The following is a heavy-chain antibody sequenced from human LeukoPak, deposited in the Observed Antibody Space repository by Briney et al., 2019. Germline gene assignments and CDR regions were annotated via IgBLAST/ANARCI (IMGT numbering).Heavy chain of an antibody. Sequence: GGSLRLSCAASGFTFSSYWMNWVRQAPGKGLEWVANIKQDGSEKYYVDSVKGRFTISRDNAKNSLFLQMNSLRAEDTAVYYCARLHYEILTGHPAFDFRGQGTLVTVSS. CDR1: GFTFSSYW. CDR2: IKQDGSEK. J-gene: IGHJ4*02. V-gene: IGHV3-7*01. D-gene: IGHD3-9*01. CDR3: ARLHYEILTGHPAFDF.